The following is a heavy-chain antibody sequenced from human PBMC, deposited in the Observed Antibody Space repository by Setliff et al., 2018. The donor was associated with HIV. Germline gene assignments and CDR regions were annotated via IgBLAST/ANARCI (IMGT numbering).Heavy chain of an antibody. CDR3: ARDVAEMIVPLDDS. J-gene: IGHJ4*02. CDR2: INPNNGAT. D-gene: IGHD3-22*01. Sequence: ASVKVSCKASGYTFTGYYMHWVRQAPGQGLEWVGRINPNNGATNYAQRFQGRVTITSDSSITTVYMDLSSLRSDDTAVYYCARDVAEMIVPLDDSWGQGTLVTVSS. V-gene: IGHV1-2*06. CDR1: GYTFTGYY.